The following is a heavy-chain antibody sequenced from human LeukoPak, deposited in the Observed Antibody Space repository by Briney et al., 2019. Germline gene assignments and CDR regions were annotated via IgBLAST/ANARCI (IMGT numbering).Heavy chain of an antibody. CDR2: INPSSGAT. V-gene: IGHV1-46*01. CDR3: ARRSLIGGGSSKEERHLYYYYYYGMDV. D-gene: IGHD2-2*01. J-gene: IGHJ6*02. Sequence: GASVMVSCKTSGYTFTSYYIHWVRQAPRQGLEWMGIINPSSGATNYAQKFQDRVTMTRDTSTSTVYMELSSQTSEDTAVYYCARRSLIGGGSSKEERHLYYYYYYGMDVWGQGTTVTVSS. CDR1: GYTFTSYY.